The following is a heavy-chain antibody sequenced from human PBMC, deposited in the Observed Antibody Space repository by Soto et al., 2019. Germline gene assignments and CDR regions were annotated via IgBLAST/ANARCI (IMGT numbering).Heavy chain of an antibody. D-gene: IGHD5-18*01. J-gene: IGHJ4*02. CDR1: GGTFSSYA. CDR3: ARDPDTAMVYFDY. CDR2: IIPIFGTA. V-gene: IGHV1-69*01. Sequence: QVQLVQSGAEVKKPGSSVKVSCKAFGGTFSSYAISWVRQAPGQGLEWMGGIIPIFGTANYAQKFQGRVTITADESTSTAYRELSSLRSEDTAVYYCARDPDTAMVYFDYWGQGTLVTVSS.